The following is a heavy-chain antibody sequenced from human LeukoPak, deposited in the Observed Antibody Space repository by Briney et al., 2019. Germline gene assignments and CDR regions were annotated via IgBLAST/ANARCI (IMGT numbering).Heavy chain of an antibody. CDR3: AGGPYYYDSSGPIDY. CDR2: IDHSGST. Sequence: SETLSLTCAVYGGSFSGYYWSWIRQPPGKGLEWIGEIDHSGSTNYNPSLKSRVTISVDTSKNQFSLKLSSVTAADTAVYYCAGGPYYYDSSGPIDYWGQGTLVTVSS. J-gene: IGHJ4*02. V-gene: IGHV4-34*01. D-gene: IGHD3-22*01. CDR1: GGSFSGYY.